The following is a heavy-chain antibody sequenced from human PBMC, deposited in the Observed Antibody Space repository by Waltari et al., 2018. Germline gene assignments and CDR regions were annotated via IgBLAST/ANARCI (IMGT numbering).Heavy chain of an antibody. V-gene: IGHV4-38-2*01. J-gene: IGHJ4*02. Sequence: QVQLQESGPGLVKPSETLSLTCAVSGYSISSGYYWGWIRQPPGKGLEWIGNIYQSGSTYYNPSLKSRVTISVDTSKNQFSRKLSSVTAADTAVYYCARHVYTTLDYWGQGTLVTVSS. D-gene: IGHD3-16*01. CDR3: ARHVYTTLDY. CDR1: GYSISSGYY. CDR2: IYQSGST.